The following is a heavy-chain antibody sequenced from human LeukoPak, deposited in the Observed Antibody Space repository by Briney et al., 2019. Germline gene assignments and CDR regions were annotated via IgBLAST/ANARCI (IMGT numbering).Heavy chain of an antibody. CDR2: IYYSGST. CDR1: GGSISSSSYY. CDR3: ASIYDNSDYPFDF. V-gene: IGHV4-39*01. Sequence: PSETLSLTCTVSGGSISSSSYYWGWLRQPPGKGLEWIVSIYYSGSTYYYPSRRSPFTISVDTSKNTFYLRLSSATAADPAVYYAASIYDNSDYPFDFWGQGTLVTVSS. D-gene: IGHD3-22*01. J-gene: IGHJ4*02.